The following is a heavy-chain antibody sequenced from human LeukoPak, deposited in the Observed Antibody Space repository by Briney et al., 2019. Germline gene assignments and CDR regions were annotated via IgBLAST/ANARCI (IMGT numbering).Heavy chain of an antibody. V-gene: IGHV4-61*02. CDR2: IYTSGST. CDR3: AREVGRGIFGVVINHFYYYYGMDV. CDR1: GGSISSGSYY. Sequence: SSQTLSLTCTLSGGSISSGSYYWSWIRQPAGKGLEWIGRIYTSGSTNYNPSLRSRVTISVDTSKNQFSLKLSSVTAADTAVYYCAREVGRGIFGVVINHFYYYYGMDVWGQGTTVTVSS. J-gene: IGHJ6*02. D-gene: IGHD3-3*01.